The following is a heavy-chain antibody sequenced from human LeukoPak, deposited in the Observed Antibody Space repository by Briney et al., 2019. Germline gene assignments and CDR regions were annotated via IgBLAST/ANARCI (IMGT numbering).Heavy chain of an antibody. Sequence: ASVKVSCKASGYTFTSYDINWVRQATGQGLEWMGWMNPNSGNTGYAQKFQCRVTMTRDTSISTAYMELSRLRSDDTAVYYCVRGGSSGYYYDDYFDYWGQGTLVTVSS. V-gene: IGHV1-8*01. CDR3: VRGGSSGYYYDDYFDY. CDR2: MNPNSGNT. J-gene: IGHJ4*02. CDR1: GYTFTSYD. D-gene: IGHD3-22*01.